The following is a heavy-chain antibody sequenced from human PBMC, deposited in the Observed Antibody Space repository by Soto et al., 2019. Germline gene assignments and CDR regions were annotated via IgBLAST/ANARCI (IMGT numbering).Heavy chain of an antibody. CDR3: ARHGAAIWLGY. Sequence: GESLKISCKTSGYTFSGHWISWVRQVPGKGLQWMGNIDPSDSYINYNPAFRGHVTFSVDKSNSTAYLHWRSLGPSDTAIYYCARHGAAIWLGYWGQGXLVTVSS. CDR2: IDPSDSYI. J-gene: IGHJ4*02. D-gene: IGHD6-19*01. CDR1: GYTFSGHW. V-gene: IGHV5-10-1*01.